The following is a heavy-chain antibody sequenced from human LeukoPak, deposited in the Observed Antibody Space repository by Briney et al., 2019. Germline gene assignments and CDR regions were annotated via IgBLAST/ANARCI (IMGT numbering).Heavy chain of an antibody. D-gene: IGHD1-26*01. V-gene: IGHV3-7*03. CDR2: IKQDGSEK. CDR1: GFTFSSYW. J-gene: IGHJ2*01. CDR3: AKDCTVGASYWYFDL. Sequence: PGGSLRLSCAASGFTFSSYWMSWVRQAPGKGLEWVANIKQDGSEKYYADSVKGRFTISRDSSKNTLFLHMNTLRAEDTAIYYCAKDCTVGASYWYFDLWGRGTLVTVSS.